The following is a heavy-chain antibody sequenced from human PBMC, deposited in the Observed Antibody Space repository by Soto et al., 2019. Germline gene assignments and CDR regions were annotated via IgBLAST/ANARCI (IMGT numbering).Heavy chain of an antibody. CDR1: GFTLSSYA. CDR3: AKYDSRPRYYYKGMDV. J-gene: IGHJ6*02. CDR2: ISATGDST. V-gene: IGHV3-23*01. D-gene: IGHD3-16*01. Sequence: GGSLRLSCAASGFTLSSYAMSWVRQAPGKGLEWVSSISATGDSTYYADSVRGRFSISRDKSKNRLDLHMNSLRAEDTAVYYCAKYDSRPRYYYKGMDVWGQGTTVTVSS.